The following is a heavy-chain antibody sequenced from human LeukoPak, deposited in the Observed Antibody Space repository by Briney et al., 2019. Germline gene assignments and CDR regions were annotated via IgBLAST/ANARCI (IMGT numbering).Heavy chain of an antibody. D-gene: IGHD6-6*01. CDR3: ARSSRLTFDY. CDR1: GITVSSNY. V-gene: IGHV3-53*01. Sequence: GGSLRLSCAASGITVSSNYMSWVRQAPGKGLEWVSVIYSGGSTYYADSVKGRFTISRDNAENSLYLQMNSLRAEDTAVYYCARSSRLTFDYWGQGTLVTVSS. J-gene: IGHJ4*02. CDR2: IYSGGST.